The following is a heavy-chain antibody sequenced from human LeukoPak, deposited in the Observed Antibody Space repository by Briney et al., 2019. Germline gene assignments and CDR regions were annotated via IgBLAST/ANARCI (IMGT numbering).Heavy chain of an antibody. Sequence: GRSLRLSCAASGFTFSGYGMHWVRKAPGKGLEWVALISYDGSKKYYADSVKGRFTISRDNFKNTVYLQMNSLRAEDTAVYYCAKEYCGGGSCNSDFFDYWGQGTLVTVSS. D-gene: IGHD2-15*01. CDR1: GFTFSGYG. V-gene: IGHV3-30*18. CDR3: AKEYCGGGSCNSDFFDY. J-gene: IGHJ4*02. CDR2: ISYDGSKK.